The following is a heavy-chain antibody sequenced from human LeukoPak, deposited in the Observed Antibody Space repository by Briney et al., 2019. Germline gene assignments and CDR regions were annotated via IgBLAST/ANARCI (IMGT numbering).Heavy chain of an antibody. Sequence: SETLSLTCTVSGGSISSYYWSWIRQPPGKGLEWIGYIYYSGSTNYNPPLKSRVTISVDTSKNQFSLKLSSVTAADTAVYYCARDGGVYSSSWYPLGDYYYYYMDVWGKGTTVTVSS. CDR3: ARDGGVYSSSWYPLGDYYYYYMDV. D-gene: IGHD6-13*01. J-gene: IGHJ6*03. CDR1: GGSISSYY. V-gene: IGHV4-59*01. CDR2: IYYSGST.